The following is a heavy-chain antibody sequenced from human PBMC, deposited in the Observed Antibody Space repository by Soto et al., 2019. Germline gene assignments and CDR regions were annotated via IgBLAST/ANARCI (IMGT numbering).Heavy chain of an antibody. V-gene: IGHV3-23*01. CDR3: AKGAYSGSSPDS. Sequence: GGSLRLSCAASGFTFNTYDMSWVRQAPGKGLEWVSAISGGGETTYYADSVKGRFTISRDNSKNTLFLQMNSLRVGDTAVYYCAKGAYSGSSPDSWGQGTLVTVSS. D-gene: IGHD1-26*01. CDR1: GFTFNTYD. CDR2: ISGGGETT. J-gene: IGHJ4*02.